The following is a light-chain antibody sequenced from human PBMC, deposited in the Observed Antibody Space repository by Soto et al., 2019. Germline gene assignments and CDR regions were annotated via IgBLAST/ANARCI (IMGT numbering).Light chain of an antibody. Sequence: DIQMTQSPSTLSASVGDRVTITCRASQSISTWLAWYQQKPGKAPKLLIYKASSLESGVPSRFSGSGSGTEFTLTISSVQPDDFATYYCQQYNDYSRTFGQGTKVEIK. CDR1: QSISTW. CDR3: QQYNDYSRT. V-gene: IGKV1-5*03. CDR2: KAS. J-gene: IGKJ1*01.